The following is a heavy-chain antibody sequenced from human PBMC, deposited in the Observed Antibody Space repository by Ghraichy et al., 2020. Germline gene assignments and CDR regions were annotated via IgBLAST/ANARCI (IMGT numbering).Heavy chain of an antibody. D-gene: IGHD1-1*01. CDR2: VSFSSSII. CDR1: GFTFSSYS. V-gene: IGHV3-48*04. J-gene: IGHJ5*02. Sequence: GESLNIYCAASGFTFSSYSMSWVRQAPGKGLEWVSYVSFSSSIIHYANSVKGRFTISRDNAKNSLYLQMDSLRAEDTAVYYCARSGTANSHDNWFDPWGQGALVTVSS. CDR3: ARSGTANSHDNWFDP.